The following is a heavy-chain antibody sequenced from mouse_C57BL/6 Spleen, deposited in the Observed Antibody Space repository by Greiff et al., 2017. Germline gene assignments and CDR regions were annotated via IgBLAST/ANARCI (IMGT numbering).Heavy chain of an antibody. CDR2: IDPETGGT. Sequence: ESGAELVRPGASVTLSCKASGYTFTDYEMHWVKQTPVHGLEWIGAIDPETGGTAYNQKFKGKAILTADKSSSTAYMELRSLTSEDSAVYYCTRWVYWGQGTSVTVSS. J-gene: IGHJ4*01. CDR3: TRWVY. V-gene: IGHV1-15*01. CDR1: GYTFTDYE.